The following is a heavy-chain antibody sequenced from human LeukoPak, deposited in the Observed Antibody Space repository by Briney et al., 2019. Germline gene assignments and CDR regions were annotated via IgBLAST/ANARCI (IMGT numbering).Heavy chain of an antibody. CDR3: ASEYYYDSSGYQPGGY. V-gene: IGHV1-2*02. J-gene: IGHJ4*02. Sequence: EASVKVSCKASGYTFTGYYMHWVRQAPGQGLEWMGWINPNSGGTNYAQKFQGRVTMTRDTSISTAYMELSRLRSDDTAVYYCASEYYYDSSGYQPGGYWGQGTLVTVSS. D-gene: IGHD3-22*01. CDR1: GYTFTGYY. CDR2: INPNSGGT.